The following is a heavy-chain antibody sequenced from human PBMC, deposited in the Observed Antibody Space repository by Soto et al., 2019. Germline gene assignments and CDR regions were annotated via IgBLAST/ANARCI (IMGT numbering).Heavy chain of an antibody. V-gene: IGHV4-39*01. CDR3: ARLRIQLWLEDY. CDR2: IYYSGST. CDR1: GGSISSSSYY. Sequence: SETLSLTCTVSGGSISSSSYYWGWIRQPPGKGLEWIGSIYYSGSTYYNPSLKSRVTISVDTSKNQFSLKLSSVTAADTAVYYCARLRIQLWLEDYWGQGTLVTVSS. J-gene: IGHJ4*02. D-gene: IGHD5-18*01.